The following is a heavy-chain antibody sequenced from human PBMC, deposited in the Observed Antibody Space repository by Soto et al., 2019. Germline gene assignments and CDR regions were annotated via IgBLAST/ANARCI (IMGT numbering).Heavy chain of an antibody. CDR1: GYSFTSYW. D-gene: IGHD3-10*01. CDR3: ASPALGEARRYGMDV. Sequence: GESLKISCKGSGYSFTSYWIGWVRQMPGKGLEWMGIIYPGDSDTSYSPSFQGQVTISADKSISTAYLQWSSLKASDTAMYYCASPALGEARRYGMDVWGQGTTVTVSS. CDR2: IYPGDSDT. J-gene: IGHJ6*02. V-gene: IGHV5-51*01.